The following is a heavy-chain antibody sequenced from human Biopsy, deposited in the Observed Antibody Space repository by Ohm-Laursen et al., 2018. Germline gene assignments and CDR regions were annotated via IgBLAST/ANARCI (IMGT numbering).Heavy chain of an antibody. J-gene: IGHJ4*02. CDR2: IYPNSGDT. CDR1: GDAFFGYY. D-gene: IGHD3-3*01. CDR3: ARDLLEWSLPS. Sequence: ASVKVSCKASGDAFFGYYLHWVRQAPGQGLEWMGSIYPNSGDTDFAQKFQGRVSMTRDTSVSTAYLELSSLRSDDTAIYYCARDLLEWSLPSWGQGTLVTVSS. V-gene: IGHV1-2*02.